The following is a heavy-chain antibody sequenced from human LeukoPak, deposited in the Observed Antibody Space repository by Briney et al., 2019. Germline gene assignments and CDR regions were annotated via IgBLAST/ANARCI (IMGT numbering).Heavy chain of an antibody. D-gene: IGHD2-21*02. V-gene: IGHV3-7*04. CDR2: IKEDGSDK. CDR1: GFTFSSFW. J-gene: IGHJ4*02. CDR3: ARDQWRLFDY. Sequence: GGSLRLSCAASGFTFSSFWMTWVRQAPGKGLEWVANIKEDGSDKYYVDSVKGRFTVSRDNAKNSLYLQMNSLRAEDSAVYFCARDQWRLFDYWGQGTLVAVSS.